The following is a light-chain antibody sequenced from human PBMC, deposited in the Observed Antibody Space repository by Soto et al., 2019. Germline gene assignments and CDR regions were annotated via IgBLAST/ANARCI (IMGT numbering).Light chain of an antibody. CDR1: QTVINK. Sequence: EIVMTQSPSTLSVSPWERSTLSFMASQTVINKIAWFQQEPGQAPRLLIYDASTRATGIPARFSGSGSGTEFTLTISSLQSEDFAVYYCQQYNNWPWTFGQGTKVDI. CDR2: DAS. CDR3: QQYNNWPWT. J-gene: IGKJ1*01. V-gene: IGKV3-15*01.